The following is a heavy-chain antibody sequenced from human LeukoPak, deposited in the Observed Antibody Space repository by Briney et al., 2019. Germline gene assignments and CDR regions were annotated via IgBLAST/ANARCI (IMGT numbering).Heavy chain of an antibody. CDR3: AREVDIGAHFDY. Sequence: SETLSLICTVSGGSISSYYWSWIRQPAGKGLEWIGRIYTSGSTDYNPFLKSRVTMSVDTSKNQFSLKLSSVTAADTAVYYCAREVDIGAHFDYWGQGTLVTVSS. CDR2: IYTSGST. J-gene: IGHJ4*02. V-gene: IGHV4-4*07. CDR1: GGSISSYY. D-gene: IGHD3-10*01.